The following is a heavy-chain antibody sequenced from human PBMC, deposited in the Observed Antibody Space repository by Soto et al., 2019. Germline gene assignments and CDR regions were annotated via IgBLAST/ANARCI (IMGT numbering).Heavy chain of an antibody. J-gene: IGHJ4*02. CDR3: ARGIFRMVYANPPFDY. CDR2: INPNSGGT. CDR1: GYTFTGYY. D-gene: IGHD2-8*01. Sequence: QVQLVQSGAEVKKPGASVKVSCKASGYTFTGYYMHWVRQAPGQGLEWMGWINPNSGGTNYAQKFEGRVTMNRDTSIRTDYMELSRLRSDDTAVYYCARGIFRMVYANPPFDYWGQGTLVTVSS. V-gene: IGHV1-2*02.